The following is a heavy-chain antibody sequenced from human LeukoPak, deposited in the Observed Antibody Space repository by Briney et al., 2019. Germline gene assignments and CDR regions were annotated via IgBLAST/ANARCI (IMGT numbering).Heavy chain of an antibody. D-gene: IGHD3-22*01. V-gene: IGHV3-15*07. J-gene: IGHJ5*02. CDR1: AFTFSSYA. Sequence: GGSLRLSCAASAFTFSSYAMNWVRQAPGKGLEWVGRIRSNSDGGTIDYAAPVKGRFTLSRDDSKTTLYLQMNSLQTEDTAVYYCATDFYDSTWGQGTLVTVSS. CDR2: IRSNSDGGTI. CDR3: ATDFYDST.